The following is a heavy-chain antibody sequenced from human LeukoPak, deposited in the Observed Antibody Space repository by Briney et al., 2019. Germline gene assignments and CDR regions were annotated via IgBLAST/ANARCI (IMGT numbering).Heavy chain of an antibody. V-gene: IGHV3-9*03. CDR3: AKDANYDSSGYYDY. CDR2: ISWNSGGI. CDR1: GFTFDDYA. J-gene: IGHJ4*02. Sequence: GGSLRLSCTASGFTFDDYAMHWVQQAPGKGLEWVSGISWNSGGIGYADSVKGRFTISRDNAKNSLYLQMNSLRAEDMALYYCAKDANYDSSGYYDYWGQGTLVTVSS. D-gene: IGHD3-22*01.